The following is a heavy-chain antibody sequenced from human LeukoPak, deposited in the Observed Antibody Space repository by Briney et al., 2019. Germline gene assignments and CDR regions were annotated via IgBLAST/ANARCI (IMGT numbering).Heavy chain of an antibody. CDR1: RFTFSTYW. CDR2: IKEDGSEK. J-gene: IGHJ4*02. CDR3: AREAWIAATNY. Sequence: PGGSLRLSCAASRFTFSTYWMSWVRQAPGKGLEWVADIKEDGSEKYYVDSVKGRFTISRDNAKNSLYLQMNSLRAEDTAVYYCAREAWIAATNYWGQGTLVTVSS. V-gene: IGHV3-7*03. D-gene: IGHD2-15*01.